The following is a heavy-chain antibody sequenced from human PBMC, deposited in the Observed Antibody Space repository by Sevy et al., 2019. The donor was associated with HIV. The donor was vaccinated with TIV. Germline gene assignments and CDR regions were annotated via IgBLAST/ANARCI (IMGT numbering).Heavy chain of an antibody. CDR2: IKSKTDGGTT. Sequence: GGSLRLSCAASGFTFSNAWMNWVRRAPGKGLEWVGRIKSKTDGGTTDYAAPVNGRFTISRDDSKNTLYLQMKSLKTEDTAMYYCATHIRGERFLDCLPGWGQGTLVTVSS. V-gene: IGHV3-15*07. D-gene: IGHD3-3*01. J-gene: IGHJ4*02. CDR1: GFTFSNAW. CDR3: ATHIRGERFLDCLPG.